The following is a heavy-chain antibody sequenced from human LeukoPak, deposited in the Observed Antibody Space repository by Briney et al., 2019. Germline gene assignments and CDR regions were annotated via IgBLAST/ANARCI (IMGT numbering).Heavy chain of an antibody. CDR1: GFTFSDYA. CDR3: ARDTYMGRVPAAFYYYYYMDV. V-gene: IGHV3-23*01. J-gene: IGHJ6*03. D-gene: IGHD2-2*01. CDR2: ISGSGGST. Sequence: GGSLRLSCAASGFTFSDYAMSWVRQAPGRGLEWVSAISGSGGSTYYADSVKGRFTISRDNSKNTLYLQMNSLRAEDTAVYYCARDTYMGRVPAAFYYYYYMDVWGKGTTVIVSS.